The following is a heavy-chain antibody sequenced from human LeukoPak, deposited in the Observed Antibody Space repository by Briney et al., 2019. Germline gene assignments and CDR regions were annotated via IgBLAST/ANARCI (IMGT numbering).Heavy chain of an antibody. D-gene: IGHD2-15*01. V-gene: IGHV3-30*18. CDR3: AKEFDATYYFYYGLDV. Sequence: GGSLRLSCAASGLTFSTYGMHWVRQAPGKGLEWLAVISYDGDNIYYADSVKGRFTISRDNSKNTLYLQMNSLRTEDTAVYYCAKEFDATYYFYYGLDVWGQGTTVTVSS. CDR2: ISYDGDNI. J-gene: IGHJ6*02. CDR1: GLTFSTYG.